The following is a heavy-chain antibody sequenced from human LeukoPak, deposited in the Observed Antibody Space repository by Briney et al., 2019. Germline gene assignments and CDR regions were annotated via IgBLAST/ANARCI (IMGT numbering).Heavy chain of an antibody. J-gene: IGHJ3*02. Sequence: EGSLRLSCAASGFTFSSYAMHWVRQAPGKGLEWVAVISYDGSNKYYADSAKGRFTISSDNSKNTLYLQMNSLRAEDTAVYYCARDGWIWGQGTMVTVSS. CDR1: GFTFSSYA. CDR2: ISYDGSNK. CDR3: ARDGWI. D-gene: IGHD2-15*01. V-gene: IGHV3-30-3*01.